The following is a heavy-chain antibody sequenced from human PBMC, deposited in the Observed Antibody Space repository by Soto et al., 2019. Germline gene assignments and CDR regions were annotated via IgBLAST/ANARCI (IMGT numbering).Heavy chain of an antibody. Sequence: GGSLRLSCAASGYTFSSYGMSWVRQAPGKGLEWVSGISGGGGSTYYADSVKGRFTISRDNSKNTLYLQMNSLRAEDTAVYYCAKDRIRLQPYYFDYWGQGTLVTVSS. CDR1: GYTFSSYG. CDR2: ISGGGGST. CDR3: AKDRIRLQPYYFDY. V-gene: IGHV3-23*01. D-gene: IGHD4-4*01. J-gene: IGHJ4*02.